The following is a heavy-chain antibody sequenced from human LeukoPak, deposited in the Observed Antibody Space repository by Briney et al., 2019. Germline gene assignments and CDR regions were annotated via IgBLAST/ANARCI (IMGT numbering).Heavy chain of an antibody. J-gene: IGHJ4*02. CDR3: TRESGGYKGYEDY. D-gene: IGHD5-12*01. V-gene: IGHV3-74*01. CDR1: GFTFSSYW. CDR2: MNSDGSST. Sequence: GGSLRLSCGASGFTFSSYWMNWVRQAPGEGLVWVSRMNSDGSSTSYADSVKGRFTISRDNAKKTLYLQMNSLRAEDTAVYYCTRESGGYKGYEDYWGQGTLVTVSS.